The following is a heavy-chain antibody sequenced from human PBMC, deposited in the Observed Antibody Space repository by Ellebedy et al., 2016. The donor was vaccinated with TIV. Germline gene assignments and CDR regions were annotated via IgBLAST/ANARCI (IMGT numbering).Heavy chain of an antibody. Sequence: SETLSLXXTVSGGSISSSSYYWGWIRQPPGKGLEWIGSIYYSGSTYYNPFLKSRVTISVDTSKNQFSLKLSSVTAADTAVYYCASAVVALFDYWGQGTLVTVSS. CDR2: IYYSGST. D-gene: IGHD3-22*01. V-gene: IGHV4-39*07. J-gene: IGHJ4*02. CDR3: ASAVVALFDY. CDR1: GGSISSSSYY.